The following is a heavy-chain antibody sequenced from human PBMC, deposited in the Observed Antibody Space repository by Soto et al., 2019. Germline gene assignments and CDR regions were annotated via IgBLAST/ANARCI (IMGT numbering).Heavy chain of an antibody. CDR3: ALSREGLRGGWFDP. V-gene: IGHV4-39*01. CDR2: IYYSGST. J-gene: IGHJ5*02. CDR1: GGSISSSSYY. Sequence: SETLSLTCTVSGGSISSSSYYWGWIRQPPGKGLEWIGSIYYSGSTYYNPSLKSRVTISVDTSKNQFSLKLSSVTAADTAVYYCALSREGLRGGWFDPWGQGTLVTVSS. D-gene: IGHD1-26*01.